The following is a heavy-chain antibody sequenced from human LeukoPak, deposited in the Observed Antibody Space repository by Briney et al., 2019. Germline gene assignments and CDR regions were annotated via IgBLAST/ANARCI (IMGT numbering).Heavy chain of an antibody. D-gene: IGHD2-21*02. CDR1: GFTFDDYA. V-gene: IGHV3-43*02. CDR2: ISGDGGST. CDR3: AKDREWNCGGDCPPRQAAFDI. J-gene: IGHJ3*02. Sequence: GGSLRLSCAASGFTFDDYAMHWVRQAPGKGLEWVSLISGDGGSTYYADSVKGRFTISRDNSKNSLYLQMNSLRTEDTALYYCAKDREWNCGGDCPPRQAAFDIWGQGTMVTVSS.